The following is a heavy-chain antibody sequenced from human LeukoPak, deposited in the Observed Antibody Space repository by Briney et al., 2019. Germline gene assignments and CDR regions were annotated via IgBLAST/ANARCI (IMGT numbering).Heavy chain of an antibody. V-gene: IGHV3-33*06. CDR2: IWTNGVNK. Sequence: GALRLSCAASGIIFRNYGMHWVRQTPGKGLGWVAVIWTNGVNKYYADSVKGRFTTSRDNSENTLSLQMNDLRAEDTAVYYCAKERAHFDAFDIWGQGTVVTVS. J-gene: IGHJ3*02. CDR1: GIIFRNYG. CDR3: AKERAHFDAFDI.